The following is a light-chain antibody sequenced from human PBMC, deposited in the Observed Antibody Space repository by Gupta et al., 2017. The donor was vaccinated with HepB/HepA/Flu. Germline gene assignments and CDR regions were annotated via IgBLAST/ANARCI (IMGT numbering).Light chain of an antibody. CDR3: QQRSNWPLP. Sequence: EIVLTHSPATLSLSPGERATLSCRASQSVSSYLAWYQQKPGQAPRLLIYDASNRATGIPARFSGSGSGTEFTLTISSREPEDFAVYYCQQRSNWPLPFGGGTKVEIK. CDR2: DAS. J-gene: IGKJ4*01. CDR1: QSVSSY. V-gene: IGKV3-11*01.